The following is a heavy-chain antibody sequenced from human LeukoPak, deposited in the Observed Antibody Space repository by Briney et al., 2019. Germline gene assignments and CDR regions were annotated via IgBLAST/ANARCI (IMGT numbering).Heavy chain of an antibody. CDR3: ARGPPRGKYYYMDV. J-gene: IGHJ6*03. D-gene: IGHD1-1*01. Sequence: PGGSLTLSCAASGFTFSSFDMHWVRQPTGQGLEWVSTIGTASDTYYPGSVEGRFTLSRDNAKNSLYLQMNSLTAGDTAVYYCARGPPRGKYYYMDVWGKGTTVTVSS. CDR1: GFTFSSFD. V-gene: IGHV3-13*01. CDR2: IGTASDT.